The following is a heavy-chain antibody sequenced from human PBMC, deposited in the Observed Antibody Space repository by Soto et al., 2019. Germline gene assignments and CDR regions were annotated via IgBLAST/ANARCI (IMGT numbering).Heavy chain of an antibody. CDR2: IYYSGST. CDR1: GGSVSRGSYY. V-gene: IGHV4-61*01. J-gene: IGHJ4*02. CDR3: ARVRSSGDSLGY. D-gene: IGHD3-22*01. Sequence: QVQLQESGPGLVKPSETLSLTCTVSGGSVSRGSYYWSWIRQPPGKGLEWIGYIYYSGSTNYNPSPKSRVTISVDTSKNQFSLKLSSVTAADTAVYYCARVRSSGDSLGYWGQGTLVTVSS.